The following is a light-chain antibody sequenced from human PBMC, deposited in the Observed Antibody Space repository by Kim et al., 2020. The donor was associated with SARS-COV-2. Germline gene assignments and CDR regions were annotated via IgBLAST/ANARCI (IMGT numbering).Light chain of an antibody. CDR2: RNN. Sequence: RQTAPLTCTGSSSNVGNEGAAWLQQHQGHPPKLLSYRNNNRPSGISERLSASRSGNTASLTITGLQPEDEADYYCTAWDSSLSAWLFGGGTKVTVL. V-gene: IGLV10-54*01. CDR1: SSNVGNEG. J-gene: IGLJ3*02. CDR3: TAWDSSLSAWL.